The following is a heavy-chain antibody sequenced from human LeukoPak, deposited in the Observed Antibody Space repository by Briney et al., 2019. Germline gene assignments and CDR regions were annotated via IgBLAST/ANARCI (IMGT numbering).Heavy chain of an antibody. CDR3: AKTRRAFIVLVPAAQQPIDY. V-gene: IGHV3-74*01. CDR2: INSDGSST. CDR1: GFTFSSYW. J-gene: IGHJ4*02. Sequence: PVGSLRLSCAASGFTFSSYWMHWVRQAPGKGLVWVSRINSDGSSTSYADSVKGRFTISRDNAKNTLYLQMNSLRAEDTAVYYCAKTRRAFIVLVPAAQQPIDYRGQGTLVTVSS. D-gene: IGHD2-2*01.